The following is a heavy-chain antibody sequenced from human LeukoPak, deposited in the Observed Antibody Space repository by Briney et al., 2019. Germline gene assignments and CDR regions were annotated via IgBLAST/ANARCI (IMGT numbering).Heavy chain of an antibody. Sequence: ASVKVSCKASGYTFTSYGISWVRQAPGQGLEWMGWISAYNGNTNYAQKLQGRVTMTTDTSTSTAYMELRSLRSDDTAVYYCARELGIAAADRSRQFDYWGQGTLVTVSS. D-gene: IGHD6-13*01. V-gene: IGHV1-18*01. CDR2: ISAYNGNT. J-gene: IGHJ4*02. CDR3: ARELGIAAADRSRQFDY. CDR1: GYTFTSYG.